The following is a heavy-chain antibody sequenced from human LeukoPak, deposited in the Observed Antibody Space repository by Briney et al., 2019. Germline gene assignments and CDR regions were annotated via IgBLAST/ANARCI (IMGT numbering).Heavy chain of an antibody. J-gene: IGHJ4*02. D-gene: IGHD4-17*01. CDR1: GVPISSSTYY. Sequence: SETLSLTCTVSGVPISSSTYYWGWIRQPPGKGLEWIGSIYYSGTTYYNPSLKSRVTISVDTSNNQFSLKLSSVSAADTAVYYCARVRDYECDYWGQGTLATVSS. CDR2: IYYSGTT. CDR3: ARVRDYECDY. V-gene: IGHV4-39*02.